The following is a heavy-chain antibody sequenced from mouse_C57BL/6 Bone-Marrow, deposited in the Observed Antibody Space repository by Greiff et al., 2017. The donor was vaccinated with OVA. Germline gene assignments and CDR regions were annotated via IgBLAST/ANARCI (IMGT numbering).Heavy chain of an antibody. CDR2: IYPRSGNN. CDR1: GYTFTSYG. CDR3: ARGWFYAMDY. D-gene: IGHD1-1*02. V-gene: IGHV1-81*01. J-gene: IGHJ4*01. Sequence: QVQLQQSGAELARPGASVKLSCKASGYTFTSYGISWVKQRTGQGLEWIGEIYPRSGNNYYNEKFKGKATLTADKSSSTAYMELRSLTSEDSAVYFCARGWFYAMDYWGQGTSVTVSS.